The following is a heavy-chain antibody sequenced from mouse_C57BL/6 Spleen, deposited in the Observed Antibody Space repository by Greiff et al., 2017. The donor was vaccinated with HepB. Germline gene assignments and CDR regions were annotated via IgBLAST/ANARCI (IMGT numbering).Heavy chain of an antibody. V-gene: IGHV1-82*01. CDR2: IYPGDGDT. Sequence: VKLMESGPELVKPGASVKISCKASGYAFSSSWMNWVKQRPGKGLEWIGRIYPGDGDTNYNGKFKGKATLTADKSSSTAYMQLSSLTSEDSAVYFCLTGTAWFAYWGQGTLVTVSA. CDR3: LTGTAWFAY. D-gene: IGHD4-1*01. CDR1: GYAFSSSW. J-gene: IGHJ3*01.